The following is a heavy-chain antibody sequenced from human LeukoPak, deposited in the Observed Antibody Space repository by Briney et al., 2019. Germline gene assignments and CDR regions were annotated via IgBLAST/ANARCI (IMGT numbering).Heavy chain of an antibody. Sequence: GGSLRLSCAASGFTFSSYGMHWVRQAPGKGLEWVAFIRYDGSNKYYADSVKGRFTISRDNSKNTLYLQMNSLRAEDTAVYYCAKGLWYYYDSSGYVDYWGQGTLVTVSS. D-gene: IGHD3-22*01. CDR2: IRYDGSNK. J-gene: IGHJ4*02. CDR1: GFTFSSYG. V-gene: IGHV3-30*02. CDR3: AKGLWYYYDSSGYVDY.